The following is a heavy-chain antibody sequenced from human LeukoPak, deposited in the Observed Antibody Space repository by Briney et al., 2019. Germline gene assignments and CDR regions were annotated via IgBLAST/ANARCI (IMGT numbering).Heavy chain of an antibody. V-gene: IGHV5-51*01. D-gene: IGHD5-18*01. CDR2: MYPSDCDT. J-gene: IGHJ4*02. CDR3: ARRFTTMDYFKF. Sequence: VEYLKMSRKGSGYTFTNYWTGRVRQTPGNSLEWMGSMYPSDCDTSYSPSFQGPVTISADKSMHTACLERRTLKASDTATTHSARRFTTMDYFKFWGQGALVIGSS. CDR1: GYTFTNYW.